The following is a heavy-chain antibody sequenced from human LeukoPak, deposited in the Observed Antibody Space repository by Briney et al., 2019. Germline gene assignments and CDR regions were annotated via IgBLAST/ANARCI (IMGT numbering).Heavy chain of an antibody. J-gene: IGHJ4*02. Sequence: GESLKISCKGSGYIFTSYWSGWARQMPGKGLEWMGIIYPGDSDTRYSPSFQGQVTISTEKSISTAYLQWSSLKASDTALYYCASRKKGMATAGFDYWGQGTLVTVSS. CDR3: ASRKKGMATAGFDY. V-gene: IGHV5-51*01. CDR2: IYPGDSDT. D-gene: IGHD5-24*01. CDR1: GYIFTSYW.